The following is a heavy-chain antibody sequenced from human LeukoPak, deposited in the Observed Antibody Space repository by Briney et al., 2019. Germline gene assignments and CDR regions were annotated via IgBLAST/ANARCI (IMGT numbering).Heavy chain of an antibody. V-gene: IGHV3-43D*04. CDR2: ISWDGGST. D-gene: IGHD3-10*01. CDR1: GFTFDDYA. J-gene: IGHJ4*02. CDR3: AKGWTLGELSMVY. Sequence: PGGSLRLSCAASGFTFDDYAMHWVRQAPGKCLEWVSLISWDGGSTYYADSVKGRFTISRDNSKNSLYLQMNSLRAEDTALYYSAKGWTLGELSMVYWGQGTLVTVSS.